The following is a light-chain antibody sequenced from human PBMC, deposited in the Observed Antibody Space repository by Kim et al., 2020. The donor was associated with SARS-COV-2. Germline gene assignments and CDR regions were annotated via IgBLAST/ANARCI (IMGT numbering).Light chain of an antibody. J-gene: IGLJ2*01. V-gene: IGLV1-40*01. Sequence: RVTLSCTGGSSNIAAGYDVHWYQQLPGTAPKLLIYGNSNRPSGVPDRFSGSKSGTSASLAITGLQAEDEADYYCQSYDSSLSGSVFGGGTQLTVL. CDR1: SSNIAAGYD. CDR2: GNS. CDR3: QSYDSSLSGSV.